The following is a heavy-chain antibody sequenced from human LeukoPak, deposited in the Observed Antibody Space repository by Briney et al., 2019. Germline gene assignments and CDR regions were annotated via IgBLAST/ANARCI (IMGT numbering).Heavy chain of an antibody. CDR2: IIPIFGTA. Sequence: GASVKVSCKASGGTFSSYTISWVRQAPGQGLEWMGRIIPIFGTANYAQKFQGRVTITADESTSTAYMELSSLRSEDTAVYYCARHSGWTAKYFDYWGQGTLVTVSS. D-gene: IGHD6-19*01. J-gene: IGHJ4*02. V-gene: IGHV1-69*13. CDR3: ARHSGWTAKYFDY. CDR1: GGTFSSYT.